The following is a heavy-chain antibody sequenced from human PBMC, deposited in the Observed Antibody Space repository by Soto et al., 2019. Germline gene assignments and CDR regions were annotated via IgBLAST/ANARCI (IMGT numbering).Heavy chain of an antibody. CDR1: GGSVSSGSYY. Sequence: QVQLQESGPGLVKPSETLSLTCTVSGGSVSSGSYYWSWIRQPPGKGLEWIGYIYYSGSTNYNPSLKSRVTISVDTSKNQFSLKLSSVTAADTAVYYCARDRYCSSTSCYGSGWFDPWGQGTLVTVSS. V-gene: IGHV4-61*01. J-gene: IGHJ5*02. CDR3: ARDRYCSSTSCYGSGWFDP. CDR2: IYYSGST. D-gene: IGHD2-2*01.